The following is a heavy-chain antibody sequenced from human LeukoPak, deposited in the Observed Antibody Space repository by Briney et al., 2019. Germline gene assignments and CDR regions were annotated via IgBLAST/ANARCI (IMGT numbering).Heavy chain of an antibody. CDR3: STGPGHAFDI. CDR2: INSDGSST. Sequence: GGSLRLSCAASGFTFSSYWTHWVRQVPGKGLVWVSRINSDGSSTSYADSVKGRFTISRDNAKNTLYVQMNSLRAEDTAVYYCSTGPGHAFDIWGRGTMVTVSS. J-gene: IGHJ3*02. D-gene: IGHD1-14*01. CDR1: GFTFSSYW. V-gene: IGHV3-74*01.